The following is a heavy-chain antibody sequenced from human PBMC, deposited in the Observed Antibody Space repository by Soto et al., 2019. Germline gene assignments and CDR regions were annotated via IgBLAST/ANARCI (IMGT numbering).Heavy chain of an antibody. CDR3: ARGGDIAATMDDAFDI. CDR2: INPNSGGT. D-gene: IGHD5-12*01. CDR1: GYTFTGYY. Sequence: ASVKVSCKASGYTFTGYYMHWVRQAPGQGLEWMGWINPNSGGTNYAQKFQGRVTMTRDTSISTAYMELSRLRSDDTAVYYCARGGDIAATMDDAFDIWGQGTTVTVSS. V-gene: IGHV1-2*02. J-gene: IGHJ3*02.